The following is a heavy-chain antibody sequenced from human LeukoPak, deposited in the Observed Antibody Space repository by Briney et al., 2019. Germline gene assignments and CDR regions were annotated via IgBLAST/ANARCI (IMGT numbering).Heavy chain of an antibody. V-gene: IGHV3-48*04. CDR2: VSAGSTGI. CDR1: GFNFGIYS. Sequence: PGGSLRLSCAGSGFNFGIYSMDWVRQAPGKGLEWVAYVSAGSTGIFYAASVRGRFSISRDNAQKSLYLQMNDLRAEDTAIYYCVREKGGFGFVLWGRGTLVTVS. J-gene: IGHJ4*02. D-gene: IGHD3-16*01. CDR3: VREKGGFGFVL.